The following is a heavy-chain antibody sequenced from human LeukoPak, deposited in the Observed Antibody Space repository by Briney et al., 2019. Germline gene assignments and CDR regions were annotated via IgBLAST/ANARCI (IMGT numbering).Heavy chain of an antibody. D-gene: IGHD3-10*01. CDR3: ARDRGVTMVRGIIDSFDY. V-gene: IGHV1-3*01. CDR1: GYTFTNYA. CDR2: INAGNGNT. J-gene: IGHJ4*02. Sequence: GASVKVSCKASGYTFTNYAIHWVRQAPGQRLEWMGWINAGNGNTKYSQKFQGRVTITRDTSASTAYMKLSSLRSEDTAVYHCARDRGVTMVRGIIDSFDYWGQGTLVTVSS.